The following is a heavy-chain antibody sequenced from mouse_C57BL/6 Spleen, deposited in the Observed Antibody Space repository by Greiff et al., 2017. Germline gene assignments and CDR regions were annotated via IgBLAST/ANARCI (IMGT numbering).Heavy chain of an antibody. J-gene: IGHJ4*01. CDR1: GYTFTSYW. CDR2: IHPNSCST. D-gene: IGHD2-13*01. CDR3: AREGTTDDYAMDY. V-gene: IGHV1-64*01. Sequence: VQLQQPGAELVKPGASVKLSCKASGYTFTSYWMPWVKQRPGQGLEWIGMIHPNSCSTNYNEKFKGKATLTVDKSSSTAYMQLSSLTSEDAAVYYCAREGTTDDYAMDYWGQGTSVTVSS.